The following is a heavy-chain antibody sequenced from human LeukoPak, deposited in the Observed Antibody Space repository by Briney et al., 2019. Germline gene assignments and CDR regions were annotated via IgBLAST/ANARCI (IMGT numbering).Heavy chain of an antibody. CDR3: ARGADDYGDYENAFDI. V-gene: IGHV3-21*01. J-gene: IGHJ3*02. CDR2: ISSSTSYI. D-gene: IGHD4-17*01. Sequence: GGSLRLSCAASGFTFSSYRMNWVRQTPGKGLEWVLSISSSTSYIYYADSVKGRFTISRDNAKNSLYLQMNSLRVEDTAVYYCARGADDYGDYENAFDIWGQGTMVTVSS. CDR1: GFTFSSYR.